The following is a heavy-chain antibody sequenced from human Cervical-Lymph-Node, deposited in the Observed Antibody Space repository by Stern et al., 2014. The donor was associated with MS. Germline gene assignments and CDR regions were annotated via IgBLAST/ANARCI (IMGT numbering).Heavy chain of an antibody. V-gene: IGHV3-33*01. D-gene: IGHD3-9*01. CDR3: ARDCKLLYYDWGNGMDV. CDR1: GFTFSSYG. CDR2: IWYDGSNK. J-gene: IGHJ6*02. Sequence: VQLVESGGGVVQPGRSLRLSCAASGFTFSSYGMHWVRQAPGKGLEWVAVIWYDGSNKYYVDSVKGRFTISRDNSKNTLYLQMNSLRAEDTAVYYCARDCKLLYYDWGNGMDVWGQGTTVTVSS.